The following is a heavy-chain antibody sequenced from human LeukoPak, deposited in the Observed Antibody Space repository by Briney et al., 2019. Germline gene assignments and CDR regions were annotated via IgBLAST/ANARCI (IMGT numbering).Heavy chain of an antibody. CDR3: ARRAAALPFDY. D-gene: IGHD6-13*01. V-gene: IGHV5-51*01. Sequence: GESLKISCKGSGYSFTSSWVGWVRQIPGKGLGWMGIIYPGDSDTRYSPSFQGQVTISADKSISTAYLQWSSLKASDTAMYYCARRAAALPFDYWGQGTLVTVSS. CDR2: IYPGDSDT. J-gene: IGHJ4*02. CDR1: GYSFTSSW.